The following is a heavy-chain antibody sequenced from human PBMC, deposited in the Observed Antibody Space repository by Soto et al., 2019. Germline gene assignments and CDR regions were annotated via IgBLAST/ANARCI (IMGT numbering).Heavy chain of an antibody. CDR1: GGSISSSSYY. V-gene: IGHV4-39*01. J-gene: IGHJ3*02. CDR2: IYYSGST. D-gene: IGHD6-13*01. CDR3: ARPPQRGAIAAADILDTSDAFDI. Sequence: SETLSLTYTVSGGSISSSSYYWGWIRQPPGKGLEWIGSIYYSGSTYYNPSLKSRVTISVDTSKNQFSLKLSSVTAADTAVYYCARPPQRGAIAAADILDTSDAFDIWGQVTMVTVSS.